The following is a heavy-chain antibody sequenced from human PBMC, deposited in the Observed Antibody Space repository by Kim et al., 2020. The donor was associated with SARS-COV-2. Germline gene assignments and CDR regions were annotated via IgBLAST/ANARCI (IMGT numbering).Heavy chain of an antibody. J-gene: IGHJ6*02. V-gene: IGHV3-33*01. CDR1: GFTFSSYG. D-gene: IGHD3-3*01. CDR2: IWYDGSNK. CDR3: ASSYYDFWSGADDYGMDV. Sequence: GGSLRLSCAASGFTFSSYGMHWVRQAPGKGLEWVAVIWYDGSNKYYADSVKGRFTISRDNSKNTLYLQMNSLRAEDTAVYYCASSYYDFWSGADDYGMDVWGQGTTVTVSS.